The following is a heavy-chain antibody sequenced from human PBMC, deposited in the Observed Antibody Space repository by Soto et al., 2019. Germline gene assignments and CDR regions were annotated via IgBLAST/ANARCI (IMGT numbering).Heavy chain of an antibody. CDR2: VSAYNGNA. CDR1: GYTFSSYF. V-gene: IGHV1-18*01. CDR3: ARQNYYSGMDV. Sequence: ASVKVSCKASGYTFSSYFITWVRQAPGQGLEWMGWVSAYNGNANYAQTLYGRVTMTTDTSTSTAYLELRSLRSDDTAVYYCARQNYYSGMDVWGQGTTVTVPS. J-gene: IGHJ6*02.